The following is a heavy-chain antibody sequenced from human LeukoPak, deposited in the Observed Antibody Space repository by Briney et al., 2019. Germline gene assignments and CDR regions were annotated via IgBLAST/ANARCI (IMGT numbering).Heavy chain of an antibody. V-gene: IGHV4-59*01. Sequence: PGGSLGLSCAASGFTFSDYYMSWIRQPPGKGLEWIGYIYYSGSTNYNPSLKSRVTISVDASKNQFSLKLSSVTAADTAAYYCARAHSSGWDYFDYWGQGTLVTVSS. CDR1: GFTFSDYY. J-gene: IGHJ4*02. D-gene: IGHD6-19*01. CDR3: ARAHSSGWDYFDY. CDR2: IYYSGST.